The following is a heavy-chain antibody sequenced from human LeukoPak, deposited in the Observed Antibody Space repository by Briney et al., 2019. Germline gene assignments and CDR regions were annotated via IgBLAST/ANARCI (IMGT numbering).Heavy chain of an antibody. CDR2: IRYGVYDNGDGSYK. V-gene: IGHV3-30*02. Sequence: GGSLRLSCEASEFTFSYYGMHWVRQAPGPGPEGVAFIRYGVYDNGDGSYKYYADSVKGLFTISRDNSKNTLYLQMNSLRAEDTAVYYCAKALRHDNSPDYWGQGTLVTVSS. D-gene: IGHD4-11*01. CDR3: AKALRHDNSPDY. CDR1: EFTFSYYG. J-gene: IGHJ4*02.